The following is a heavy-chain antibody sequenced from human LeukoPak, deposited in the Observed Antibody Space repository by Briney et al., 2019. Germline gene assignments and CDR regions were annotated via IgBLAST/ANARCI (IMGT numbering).Heavy chain of an antibody. J-gene: IGHJ3*02. CDR2: IDIDGTDT. D-gene: IGHD3-3*01. CDR1: GFTFNSYW. V-gene: IGHV3-74*01. CDR3: ARGGDFHGFDI. Sequence: PGGSLRLSCGASGFTFNSYWFHWVRQAPGKGLVWVSRIDIDGTDTIYADSVKGRFAISRDNAKNTLYLQMDSLRAEDTAVYYCARGGDFHGFDIWGQGTMVTVSS.